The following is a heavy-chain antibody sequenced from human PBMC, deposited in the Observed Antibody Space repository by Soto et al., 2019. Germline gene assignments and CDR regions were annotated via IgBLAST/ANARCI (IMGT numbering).Heavy chain of an antibody. J-gene: IGHJ4*02. CDR2: MNPSTGNT. Sequence: QVQLVQSGAEVKKPGASVTVSCKASGYTFTTYDIHWVRQATGQGLEWMGWMNPSTGNTGYAQQFLGRVNMTRDASRSTAYMELGSLRSEDTAVYYCASGRFGEWLLKYWGQGTLVTVSS. CDR1: GYTFTTYD. CDR3: ASGRFGEWLLKY. D-gene: IGHD3-3*01. V-gene: IGHV1-8*01.